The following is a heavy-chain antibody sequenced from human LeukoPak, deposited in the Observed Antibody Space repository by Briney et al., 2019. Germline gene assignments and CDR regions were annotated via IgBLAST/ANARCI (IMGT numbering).Heavy chain of an antibody. CDR2: ISGDGGII. Sequence: GGSLRLSCAASGFTLRSSAMSWVRQAPGKGLEWVSAISGDGGIISYAASVRGRFTISRDNAKNTLFLQMSSLRAGDTALYYCAKELYGNPSGYWGQGTRVTVSS. CDR3: AKELYGNPSGY. D-gene: IGHD2-8*01. CDR1: GFTLRSSA. J-gene: IGHJ4*02. V-gene: IGHV3-23*01.